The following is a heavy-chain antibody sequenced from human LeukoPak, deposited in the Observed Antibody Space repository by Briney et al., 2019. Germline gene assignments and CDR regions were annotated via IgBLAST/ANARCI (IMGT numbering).Heavy chain of an antibody. J-gene: IGHJ4*02. CDR3: ARSPSNYYASGDYYFDY. CDR1: GYSFPNFW. CDR2: IYPDDSDT. V-gene: IGHV5-51*01. Sequence: GESLKISCKASGYSFPNFWIGWVRQMPGKGLEWMGIIYPDDSDTTYSPSFQGQVTISADKSISTAYLQWSSLKASDTAVYYCARSPSNYYASGDYYFDYWGQGTLVTVSS. D-gene: IGHD3-22*01.